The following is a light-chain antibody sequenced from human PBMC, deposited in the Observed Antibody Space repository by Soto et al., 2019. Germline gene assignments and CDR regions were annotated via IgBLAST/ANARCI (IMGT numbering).Light chain of an antibody. CDR2: KNN. CDR1: NSNIGSNY. CDR3: SAWDDSLRGRA. V-gene: IGLV1-47*01. J-gene: IGLJ2*01. Sequence: QSVLTQSPSTSGTPGQRVSISCSGGNSNIGSNYVYWYQQLPGTAPRLLIYKNNRRPSGVPDRFSGSKSGTSASLAITGLRSEDEADYYCSAWDDSLRGRAFGGGTKVTVL.